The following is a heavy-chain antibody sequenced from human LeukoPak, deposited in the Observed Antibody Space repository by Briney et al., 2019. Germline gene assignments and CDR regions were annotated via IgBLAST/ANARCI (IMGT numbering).Heavy chain of an antibody. Sequence: SSETLSLTCAVYGGSFSGYYWSWIRQPPGKGLEWIGEINHSGSTNYNPSLKSRVTISVDTSKNQFSLKLSSVTAADTAVYYCAGRGDYYDSSGLNYWGQGTLVTVSS. D-gene: IGHD3-22*01. J-gene: IGHJ4*02. V-gene: IGHV4-34*01. CDR2: INHSGST. CDR3: AGRGDYYDSSGLNY. CDR1: GGSFSGYY.